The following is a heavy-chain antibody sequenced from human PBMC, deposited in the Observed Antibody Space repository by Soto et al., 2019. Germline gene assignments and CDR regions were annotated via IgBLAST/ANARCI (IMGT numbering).Heavy chain of an antibody. CDR1: GGSFSGYY. J-gene: IGHJ5*02. Sequence: SETLSLTCAVYGGSFSGYYWSWIRQPPGKGLEWIGEINHSGSTNYNPSLKSRVTISVDTSKNQFSLQLNSVTPEDTAVYYCARSQGIAVAGTNWFDPWGQGTLVTVSS. D-gene: IGHD6-19*01. CDR2: INHSGST. V-gene: IGHV4-34*01. CDR3: ARSQGIAVAGTNWFDP.